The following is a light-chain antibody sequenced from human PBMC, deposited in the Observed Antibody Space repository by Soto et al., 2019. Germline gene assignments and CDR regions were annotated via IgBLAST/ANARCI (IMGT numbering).Light chain of an antibody. CDR1: SSNIGSNN. CDR3: AAWDDSLNARV. J-gene: IGLJ2*01. V-gene: IGLV1-44*01. Sequence: QSVLTQPPSATGTPGQTVTISCSGSSSNIGSNNVNWYQQLPGTAPTLLIYSNNQRPSLVPDRFSGSNTGTSASLHISDLQSEDEDDYYYAAWDDSLNARVFGGGTKLTVL. CDR2: SNN.